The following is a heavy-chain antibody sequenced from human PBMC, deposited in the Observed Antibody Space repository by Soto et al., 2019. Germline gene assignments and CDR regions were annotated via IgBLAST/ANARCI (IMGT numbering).Heavy chain of an antibody. J-gene: IGHJ6*03. V-gene: IGHV3-30*18. CDR1: GFTFSSYG. Sequence: PGGSLRLSCAASGFTFSSYGMHWVRQAPGKGLEWVAVISYDGSNKYYADSVKGRFTISRDNSKSTLYLQMNSLRAEDTAVYYCAKERRDYYYYYYYMDGWGKGTTVTVSS. CDR3: AKERRDYYYYYYYMDG. CDR2: ISYDGSNK.